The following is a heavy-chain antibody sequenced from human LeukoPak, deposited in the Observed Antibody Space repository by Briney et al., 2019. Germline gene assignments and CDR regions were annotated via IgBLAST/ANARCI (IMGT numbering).Heavy chain of an antibody. V-gene: IGHV3-11*04. CDR1: RFTCNDDY. Sequence: GGSLRLSCSAYRFTCNDDYMRWIGPAPGHGRVGLSYISNSGYTIYYADSVKGRFTISRDNAENSLYLQMNSLRAEDTAVYYCAKDSYYGSGSYSNFDYWGQGTVVTVSS. CDR2: ISNSGYTI. J-gene: IGHJ4*02. D-gene: IGHD3-10*01. CDR3: AKDSYYGSGSYSNFDY.